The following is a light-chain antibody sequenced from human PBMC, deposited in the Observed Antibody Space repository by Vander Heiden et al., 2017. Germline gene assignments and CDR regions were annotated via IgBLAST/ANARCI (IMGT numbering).Light chain of an antibody. Sequence: DIQMTQSPSSLSASVGDRVTITCRASQDISNWLAWYQQKPGEAPKRLIYLTSSIQSGVPSGFRGGGSGTHFTLTINSLQPDDFATYYCQQSSSFPRTFGGGTKVEMK. CDR2: LTS. CDR1: QDISNW. CDR3: QQSSSFPRT. J-gene: IGKJ4*01. V-gene: IGKV1D-12*01.